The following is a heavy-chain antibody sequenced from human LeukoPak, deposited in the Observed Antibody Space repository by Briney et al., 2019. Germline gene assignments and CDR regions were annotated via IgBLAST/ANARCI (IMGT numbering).Heavy chain of an antibody. V-gene: IGHV3-30*02. J-gene: IGHJ4*02. D-gene: IGHD6-13*01. CDR1: GFTFSNYG. Sequence: GGSLRLSCAASGFTFSNYGMHWVRQAPGKGLEWVAFIRYDGSNKYYADSVKGRFTISRDNSKNTLYLQMNSLRAEDTAVYYCAKDLIAGMEQQLSDYWGQGTLVTVSS. CDR3: AKDLIAGMEQQLSDY. CDR2: IRYDGSNK.